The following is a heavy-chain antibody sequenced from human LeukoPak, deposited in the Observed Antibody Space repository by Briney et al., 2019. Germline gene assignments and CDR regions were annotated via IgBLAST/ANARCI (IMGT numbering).Heavy chain of an antibody. D-gene: IGHD3-22*01. CDR2: INHSGST. CDR1: GGSFSGYY. CDR3: ARSRYYYDSSGLFDY. J-gene: IGHJ4*02. Sequence: SETLSLTCAVYGGSFSGYYWSWIRQPPGKGLEWIGEINHSGSTNYNPSLKSRVIISVDTSKNQFSLKLSSVTAADTAVYYCARSRYYYDSSGLFDYWGQGTLVTVSS. V-gene: IGHV4-34*01.